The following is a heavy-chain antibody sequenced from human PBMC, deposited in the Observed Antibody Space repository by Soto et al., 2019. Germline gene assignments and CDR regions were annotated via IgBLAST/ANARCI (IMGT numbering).Heavy chain of an antibody. D-gene: IGHD3-3*01. Sequence: ASVKVSCKASGYTFTGYYMHWVRQAPGQGLEWMGWINPNSGGTNYAQKFQGRVTMTRDTSISTAYMELSRLRSDDTAVYDCARVEYYDFWSGPVYGMDVWGQGTTVTVSS. CDR1: GYTFTGYY. V-gene: IGHV1-2*02. CDR2: INPNSGGT. CDR3: ARVEYYDFWSGPVYGMDV. J-gene: IGHJ6*02.